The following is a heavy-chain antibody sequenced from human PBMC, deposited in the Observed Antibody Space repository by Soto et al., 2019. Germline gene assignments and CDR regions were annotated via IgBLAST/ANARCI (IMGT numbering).Heavy chain of an antibody. D-gene: IGHD2-15*01. Sequence: GGSLRLSCAASGFTFSDYYMSWIRQAPGKGLEWVSYISSSSSYTNYADSVKGRFTISRDNAKNSLYLQMNSLRAEDTAVYYCARVSASGGYGMDVCGQGTTVTVSS. CDR1: GFTFSDYY. V-gene: IGHV3-11*05. CDR2: ISSSSSYT. J-gene: IGHJ6*02. CDR3: ARVSASGGYGMDV.